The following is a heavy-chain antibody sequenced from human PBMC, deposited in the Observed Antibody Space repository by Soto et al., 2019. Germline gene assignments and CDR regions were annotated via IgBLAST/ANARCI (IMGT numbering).Heavy chain of an antibody. CDR1: GGTFNNYV. CDR2: IIPLFHIT. D-gene: IGHD3-10*01. CDR3: ATTYYADTRDVYNALPYRYNAMDL. J-gene: IGHJ6*02. Sequence: QVQLVQSGAEVKKPGASVKLSCKAAGGTFNNYVFSWVRQAPGQGLQWLGGIIPLFHITNCAQMLEGRVSVTEDAYTSQAYMALSSLRSEDTAVYVCATTYYADTRDVYNALPYRYNAMDLFGQVNPGTVS. V-gene: IGHV1-69*01.